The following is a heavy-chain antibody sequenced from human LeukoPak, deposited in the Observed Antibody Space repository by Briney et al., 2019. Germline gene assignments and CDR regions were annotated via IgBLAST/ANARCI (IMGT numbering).Heavy chain of an antibody. D-gene: IGHD6-13*01. Sequence: GGSLRLSCAASGFTFSSYAMHWVRQGPEKGLEYVAAISYNGGSTYYANSVKGRFTVSRDNSKNTLYLQMGSLRAEDMAVYYCTRRAAADTFYSDYWGQGILVSVSS. CDR3: TRRAAADTFYSDY. V-gene: IGHV3-64*01. CDR1: GFTFSSYA. CDR2: ISYNGGST. J-gene: IGHJ4*02.